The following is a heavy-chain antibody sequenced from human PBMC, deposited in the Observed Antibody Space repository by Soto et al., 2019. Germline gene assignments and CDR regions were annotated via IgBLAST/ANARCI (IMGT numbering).Heavy chain of an antibody. CDR1: GFTVSSHY. CDR3: ARSGPLIAVAGTGTFDY. D-gene: IGHD6-19*01. V-gene: IGHV3-53*01. J-gene: IGHJ4*01. CDR2: IYSGGST. Sequence: GGSLRLSCAASGFTVSSHYMSWVRQAPGKGLEWVSVIYSGGSTYYADSVKVRFTISRDNSKNTLYLQMNSLRAEGTAVYYCARSGPLIAVAGTGTFDYWGHGTLVTVSS.